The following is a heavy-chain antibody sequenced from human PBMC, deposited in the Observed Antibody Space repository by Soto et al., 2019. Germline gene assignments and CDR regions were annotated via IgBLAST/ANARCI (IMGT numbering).Heavy chain of an antibody. CDR2: ISSSSSYI. Sequence: PGGSLRLSCAASGFTFSSYSMNWVRQAPGKGLEWVSSISSSSSYIYYADSVKGRFTISRDNAKNSLYLQMNSLRAEDTAVYYCARDYYDRSGYLAPLDYRGQGTLVTLPS. CDR1: GFTFSSYS. V-gene: IGHV3-21*01. CDR3: ARDYYDRSGYLAPLDY. D-gene: IGHD3-22*01. J-gene: IGHJ4*02.